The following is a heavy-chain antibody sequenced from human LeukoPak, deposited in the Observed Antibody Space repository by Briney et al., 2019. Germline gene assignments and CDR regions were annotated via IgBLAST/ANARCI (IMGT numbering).Heavy chain of an antibody. Sequence: PGGSLRLSCAASGFTFSDYYMSWIRQAPGKGLEWVSTIKGTGLTTYYADSVKGRFTISRDNAKNSLYLQMNSLRAEDTALYYCARDKAIYYDFWSGYSTMDVWGKGTTVTVSS. D-gene: IGHD3-3*01. CDR1: GFTFSDYY. CDR2: IKGTGLTT. CDR3: ARDKAIYYDFWSGYSTMDV. V-gene: IGHV3-11*01. J-gene: IGHJ6*03.